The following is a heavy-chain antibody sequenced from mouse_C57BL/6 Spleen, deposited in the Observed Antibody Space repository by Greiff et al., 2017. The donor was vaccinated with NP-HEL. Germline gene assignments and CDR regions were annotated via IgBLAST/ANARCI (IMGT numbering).Heavy chain of an antibody. CDR3: ARPYYYGSSDWYFDV. J-gene: IGHJ1*03. D-gene: IGHD1-1*01. V-gene: IGHV1-61*01. Sequence: QVQLQQSGAELVRPGSSVKLSCKASGYTFTSYWMDWVKQRPGQGLEWIGNIYPSDSETHYNQKFKDKATLTVDKSSSTAYMQLSSLTSEDSAVYYCARPYYYGSSDWYFDVWGTGTTVTVSS. CDR1: GYTFTSYW. CDR2: IYPSDSET.